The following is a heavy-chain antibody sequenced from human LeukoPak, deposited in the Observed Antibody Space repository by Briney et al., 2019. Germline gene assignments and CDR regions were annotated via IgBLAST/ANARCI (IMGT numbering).Heavy chain of an antibody. D-gene: IGHD2-21*02. CDR2: IIPIFGTA. CDR1: GGTFSSYA. CDR3: ARRKSRTTLAYCGGDCYYNWFDP. V-gene: IGHV1-69*13. Sequence: GASVKVSCKASGGTFSSYAISWVRQAPGQGLEWMGGIIPIFGTANYAQKFQGRVTITADESTSTAYMELSSLRSEDTAVCYCARRKSRTTLAYCGGDCYYNWFDPWGQGTLVTVSS. J-gene: IGHJ5*02.